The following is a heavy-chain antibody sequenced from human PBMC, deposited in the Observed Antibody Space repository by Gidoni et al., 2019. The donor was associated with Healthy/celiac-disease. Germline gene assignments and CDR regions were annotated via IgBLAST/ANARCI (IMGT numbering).Heavy chain of an antibody. D-gene: IGHD5-18*01. CDR3: AKGGERGYSYGYADY. CDR2: ISYDGSNK. J-gene: IGHJ4*02. CDR1: GFTFSSYG. V-gene: IGHV3-30*18. Sequence: VQPGRSLRLSCAASGFTFSSYGMHWVRQAPGKGLEWVAVISYDGSNKYYADSVKGRFTISRDNSKNTLYLQMNSLRAEDTAVYYCAKGGERGYSYGYADYWGQGTLVTVSS.